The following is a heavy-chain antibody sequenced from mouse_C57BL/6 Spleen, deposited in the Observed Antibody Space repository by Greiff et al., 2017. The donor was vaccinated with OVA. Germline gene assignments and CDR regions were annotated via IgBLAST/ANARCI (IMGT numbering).Heavy chain of an antibody. CDR1: GFTFSSYA. V-gene: IGHV5-4*01. J-gene: IGHJ1*03. Sequence: DVKLVESGGGLVKPGGSLKLSCAASGFTFSSYAMSWVRQTPEKRLEWVATISDGGSYTYYPDNVKGRFTISRDNAKNNLYLQMSHLKSEDTAMYYCAREGYDGSYWYFDVWGTGTTVTVSS. CDR3: AREGYDGSYWYFDV. CDR2: ISDGGSYT. D-gene: IGHD2-3*01.